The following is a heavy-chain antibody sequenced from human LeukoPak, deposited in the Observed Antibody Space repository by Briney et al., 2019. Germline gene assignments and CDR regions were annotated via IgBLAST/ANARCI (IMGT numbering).Heavy chain of an antibody. D-gene: IGHD3-9*01. Sequence: GASVKVSCKASGYTFTGYYMHWVRQAPGQGLEWMGWINPNSGGTNYAQKFQGRVTMTRDTSISTAYMELSRLRSDDTAVYYCAGEAHYDILTGSPFDYWGQGTLVTVSS. CDR3: AGEAHYDILTGSPFDY. CDR2: INPNSGGT. CDR1: GYTFTGYY. V-gene: IGHV1-2*02. J-gene: IGHJ4*02.